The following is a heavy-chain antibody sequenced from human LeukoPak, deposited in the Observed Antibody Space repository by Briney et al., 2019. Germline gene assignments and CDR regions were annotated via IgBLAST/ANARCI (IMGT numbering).Heavy chain of an antibody. V-gene: IGHV3-23*01. J-gene: IGHJ3*01. CDR1: GFTVSSYV. D-gene: IGHD2-15*01. CDR2: ITGSDSRT. Sequence: GGSLRLSCAASGFTVSSYVMTWVRPAPGKGLEWVSVITGSDSRTYYADSVKGRFSISRDNSKNTVYLQMNSLRAEDTAAYYCAKVTLRGGGRNHDAFDVWGQGTMVTVSS. CDR3: AKVTLRGGGRNHDAFDV.